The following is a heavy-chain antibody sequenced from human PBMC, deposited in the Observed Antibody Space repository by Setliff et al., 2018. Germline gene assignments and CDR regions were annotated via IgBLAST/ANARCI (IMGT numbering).Heavy chain of an antibody. CDR1: GYSISSGFY. Sequence: SETLSLTCAVPGYSISSGFYWVWMRQPPGKGLEWIGSLYHNVNTLYNPSLKSRVTMSVDTSKNQFSLKLSSVTAADTAVYYCARDRRIVGARHAFDIWGQGTMVTVSS. CDR3: ARDRRIVGARHAFDI. D-gene: IGHD1-26*01. V-gene: IGHV4-38-2*02. J-gene: IGHJ3*02. CDR2: LYHNVNT.